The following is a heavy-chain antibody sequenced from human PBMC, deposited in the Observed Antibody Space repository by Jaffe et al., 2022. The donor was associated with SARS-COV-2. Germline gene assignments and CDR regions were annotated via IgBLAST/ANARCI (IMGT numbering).Heavy chain of an antibody. V-gene: IGHV3-30-3*01. Sequence: QVQLVESGGGVVQPGRSLRLSCAASGFTFSSYAMHWVRQAPGKGLEWVAVISYDGSNKYYADSVKGRFTISRDNSKNTLYLQMNSLRAEDTAVYYCAREAVVVVAATPHYYYYGMDVWGQGTTVTVSS. D-gene: IGHD2-15*01. CDR3: AREAVVVVAATPHYYYYGMDV. CDR1: GFTFSSYA. J-gene: IGHJ6*02. CDR2: ISYDGSNK.